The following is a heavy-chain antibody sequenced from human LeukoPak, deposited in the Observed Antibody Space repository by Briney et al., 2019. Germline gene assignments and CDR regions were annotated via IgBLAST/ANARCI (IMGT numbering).Heavy chain of an antibody. J-gene: IGHJ4*02. CDR2: IYYSGST. Sequence: PSETLSLTCTVSGGSITSYYWSWIRQPPGKGLEWIGYIYYSGSTNYNPSLKSRVTISVDTSKNQFSLKLSSVTAADTAVYYCARWLDSGWFYYFDYWGQGTLDTVSS. V-gene: IGHV4-59*01. CDR1: GGSITSYY. CDR3: ARWLDSGWFYYFDY. D-gene: IGHD6-19*01.